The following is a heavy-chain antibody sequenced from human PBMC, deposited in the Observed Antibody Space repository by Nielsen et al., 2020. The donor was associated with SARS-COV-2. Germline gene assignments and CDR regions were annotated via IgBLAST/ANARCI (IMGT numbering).Heavy chain of an antibody. CDR2: IKSKTDGGTT. D-gene: IGHD1-26*01. Sequence: GGSLRLSCAASGFTFSNAWMSWVRQAPGKGLEWVGRIKSKTDGGTTDYAAPVKGRFTISRDDSKNTLYLQMNSLKTEDTAVYYCTTEDSGSSALGYYYYYYGMDVWGQGTTVTVSS. J-gene: IGHJ6*02. V-gene: IGHV3-15*01. CDR1: GFTFSNAW. CDR3: TTEDSGSSALGYYYYYYGMDV.